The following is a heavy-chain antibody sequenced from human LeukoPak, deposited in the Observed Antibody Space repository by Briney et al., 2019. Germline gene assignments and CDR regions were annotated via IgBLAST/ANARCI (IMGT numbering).Heavy chain of an antibody. CDR3: ARATGIVVAATYYLDY. CDR2: ISGTSSTI. J-gene: IGHJ4*02. CDR1: GFTFSIYT. V-gene: IGHV3-48*04. Sequence: LGGSLRLSCAASGFTFSIYTMNWVRQAPGKGLEWLSYISGTSSTIHTADSVEGRFTTSRDNAKNSLFLQMNNVGAEDTAVYYCARATGIVVAATYYLDYWGQGALVTVSS. D-gene: IGHD2-15*01.